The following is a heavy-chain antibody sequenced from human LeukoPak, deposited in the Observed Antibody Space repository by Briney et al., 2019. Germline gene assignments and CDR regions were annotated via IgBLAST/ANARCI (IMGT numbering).Heavy chain of an antibody. Sequence: PGGSLRLSCAASGFTFSSYSMNWVRQAPGKGLEWVSYISSSSSTIYYADSVKGRFTISRDNSKNTLYLQMNSLRAEDTAVYYCAKDIVVVPAAPLDAFDIWGQGTMVTVSS. D-gene: IGHD2-2*01. J-gene: IGHJ3*02. CDR3: AKDIVVVPAAPLDAFDI. V-gene: IGHV3-48*01. CDR2: ISSSSSTI. CDR1: GFTFSSYS.